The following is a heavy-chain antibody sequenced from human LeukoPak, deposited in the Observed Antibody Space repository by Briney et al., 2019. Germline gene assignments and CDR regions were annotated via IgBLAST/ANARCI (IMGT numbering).Heavy chain of an antibody. CDR3: ARVVVVAVPYYYYGMDV. CDR1: GFTFSDYY. D-gene: IGHD2-15*01. CDR2: ISSSGSTI. J-gene: IGHJ6*02. V-gene: IGHV3-11*04. Sequence: GGSLRLSCAASGFTFSDYYMSWIRQAPGKGLEWVSYISSSGSTIYYADSVKGRFTISRDNAKNSLYLQMNSLRAEDTAVYYCARVVVVAVPYYYYGMDVWGQGTTVTVSS.